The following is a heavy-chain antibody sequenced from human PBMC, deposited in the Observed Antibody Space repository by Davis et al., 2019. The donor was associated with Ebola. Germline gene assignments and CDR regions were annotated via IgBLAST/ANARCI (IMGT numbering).Heavy chain of an antibody. CDR1: GFTFGDYA. CDR2: IRSKAYGGTT. J-gene: IGHJ4*02. Sequence: GGSLRLSCTASGFTFGDYAMSWVRQAPGKGLEWVGFIRSKAYGGTTEYAASVKGRFTISRDDSKSIAYLQMNSLKTEDTAVYYCTTTTTVFDYWGQGTLVTVSS. V-gene: IGHV3-49*04. CDR3: TTTTTVFDY. D-gene: IGHD4-11*01.